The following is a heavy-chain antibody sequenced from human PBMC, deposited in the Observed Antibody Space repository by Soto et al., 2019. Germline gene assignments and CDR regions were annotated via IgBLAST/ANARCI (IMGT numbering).Heavy chain of an antibody. J-gene: IGHJ6*02. CDR1: GFTFSSYW. Sequence: PGGSLRLSCAASGFTFSSYWMHWVRQAPGKGLVWVSRINSDGSSISYADSVKGRFTISRDNAKNTLYLQMNSLRAEDTAVYYCARPTFYYGSWGDDYYYYGMDVWGQGTTVTVSS. V-gene: IGHV3-74*01. D-gene: IGHD3-10*01. CDR2: INSDGSSI. CDR3: ARPTFYYGSWGDDYYYYGMDV.